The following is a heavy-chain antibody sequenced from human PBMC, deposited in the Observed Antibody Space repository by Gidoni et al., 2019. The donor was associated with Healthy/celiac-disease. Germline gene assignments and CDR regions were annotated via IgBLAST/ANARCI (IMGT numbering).Heavy chain of an antibody. Sequence: QVQLVQSGAEVQKPGASVKVSCTVSGYTLTELSMHGVRQAPGTGLEWMGGFDPEDGETIYAQKFQGRVTMTEDTSTDTAYMELSSLRAEETAVYYCATESREVAGFALDYWGQGTLVTVSS. CDR3: ATESREVAGFALDY. D-gene: IGHD6-19*01. CDR1: GYTLTELS. V-gene: IGHV1-24*01. CDR2: FDPEDGET. J-gene: IGHJ4*02.